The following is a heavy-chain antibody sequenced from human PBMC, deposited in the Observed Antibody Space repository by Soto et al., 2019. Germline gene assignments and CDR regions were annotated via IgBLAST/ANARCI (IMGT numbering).Heavy chain of an antibody. CDR2: IYSGGST. V-gene: IGHV3-66*01. CDR1: GFTVSSNY. J-gene: IGHJ1*01. Sequence: EVQLVESGGGLVQPGGSLRLSCAASGFTVSSNYMSWVHQAPGKGLEWVSVIYSGGSTYYADSVKGRFTISRDNSKNTLYLQMNSLRAEDTAVYYCARVIAVADKYFQHWGQGTLVTVSS. CDR3: ARVIAVADKYFQH. D-gene: IGHD6-19*01.